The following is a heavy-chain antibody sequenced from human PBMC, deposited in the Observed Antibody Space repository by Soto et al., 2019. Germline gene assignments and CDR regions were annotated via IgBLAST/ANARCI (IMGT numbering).Heavy chain of an antibody. V-gene: IGHV4-34*01. D-gene: IGHD5-12*01. Sequence: QVQLQQWGAGLLKPSETLSLTCAVYGGSFSGYYWSWIRQPPGKGLEWIGEINHSGSTNYNPSLTSRVTISVDTSKNQFSLKLSSVTAADTAVYYCARDGGYSGYDFAYWGQGTLVTVSS. J-gene: IGHJ4*02. CDR3: ARDGGYSGYDFAY. CDR1: GGSFSGYY. CDR2: INHSGST.